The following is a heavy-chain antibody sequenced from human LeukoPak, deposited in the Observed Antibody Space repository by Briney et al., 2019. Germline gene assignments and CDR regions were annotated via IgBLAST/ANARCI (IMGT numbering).Heavy chain of an antibody. V-gene: IGHV3-21*01. CDR3: ARVTLSGPYDAFDI. D-gene: IGHD6-19*01. CDR2: ISSSSSYI. Sequence: GGSLRLSCAASGFTFSNYWMSWVRQAPGKGLEWVSSISSSSSYIYYADSVKGRFTISRDNAKNSLYLQMNSLRAEDTAVYYCARVTLSGPYDAFDIWGQGTMVTVSS. CDR1: GFTFSNYW. J-gene: IGHJ3*02.